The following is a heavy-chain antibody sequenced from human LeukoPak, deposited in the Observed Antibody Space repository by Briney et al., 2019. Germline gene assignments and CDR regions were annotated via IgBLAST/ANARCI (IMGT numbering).Heavy chain of an antibody. J-gene: IGHJ5*02. V-gene: IGHV1-46*01. D-gene: IGHD2-15*01. CDR3: ARSGVVRNWFDP. CDR1: GYTFTSYY. CDR2: INPSGGST. Sequence: GASVKVSCKASGYTFTSYYMHWVRQAPGQGLEWMGIINPSGGSTSYAQKFQGRVTMTRDMSTSTVYMELSSLRSEDTAVYYCARSGVVRNWFDPWGQGTLVTVSS.